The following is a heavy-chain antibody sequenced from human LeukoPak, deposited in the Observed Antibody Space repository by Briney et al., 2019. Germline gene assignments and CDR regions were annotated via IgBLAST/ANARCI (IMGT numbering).Heavy chain of an antibody. CDR3: ARDHAYRTDY. CDR2: INQDESRK. V-gene: IGHV3-7*01. Sequence: GGSLRLSCAASGFSFSNDWMCWVRQAPGKGLEWVANINQDESRKYYVDSVKGRFTISRDNAKNSLYLQMSSLRAEDTAVYYCARDHAYRTDYWGQGTLVTVSS. CDR1: GFSFSNDW. J-gene: IGHJ4*02. D-gene: IGHD2-2*01.